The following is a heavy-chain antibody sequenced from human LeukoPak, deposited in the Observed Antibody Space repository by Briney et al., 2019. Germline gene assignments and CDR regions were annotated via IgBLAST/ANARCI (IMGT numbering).Heavy chain of an antibody. V-gene: IGHV3-23*01. CDR3: AKHYGATSTWFDP. CDR1: GFTFSSYA. D-gene: IGHD4/OR15-4a*01. J-gene: IGHJ5*02. Sequence: PGGSLRLSCAASGFTFSSYAMTWVRQAPGKGLEWVSSITGSAARTYYADYVKGRFTISRDNSKNTLYLQMSSLRAEDTALYYCAKHYGATSTWFDPWGLGTLVTVSS. CDR2: ITGSAART.